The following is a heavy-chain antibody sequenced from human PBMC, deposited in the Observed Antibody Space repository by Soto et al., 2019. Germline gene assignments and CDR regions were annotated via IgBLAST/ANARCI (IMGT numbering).Heavy chain of an antibody. CDR3: ARDRLYYYDSSGYVDY. CDR1: GGSISSGGYS. CDR2: IYHSGST. J-gene: IGHJ4*02. Sequence: SETLSLTCAVSGGSISSGGYSWSWIRQPPGKGLDWIGYIYHSGSTYYNPSLKSRVTISVDTSKNQFSLKLSSVTAADTAVYYCARDRLYYYDSSGYVDYWGQGTLVTVSS. D-gene: IGHD3-22*01. V-gene: IGHV4-30-2*05.